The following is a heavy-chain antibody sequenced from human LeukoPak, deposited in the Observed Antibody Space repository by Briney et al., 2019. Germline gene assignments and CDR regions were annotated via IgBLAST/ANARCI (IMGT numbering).Heavy chain of an antibody. CDR3: ARDIAYCGGDCPAFDI. Sequence: ASVKVSCKASGYTFTGYYMHWVRQVPGQGLEWMGWINPNSGGTNYAQKFQGRVTMTRDTSISTAYMELSRLRSDDTAVYYCARDIAYCGGDCPAFDIWGQGTMVTVSS. CDR2: INPNSGGT. D-gene: IGHD2-21*02. V-gene: IGHV1-2*02. J-gene: IGHJ3*02. CDR1: GYTFTGYY.